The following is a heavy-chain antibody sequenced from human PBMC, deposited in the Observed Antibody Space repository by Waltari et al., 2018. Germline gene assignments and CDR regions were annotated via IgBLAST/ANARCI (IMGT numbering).Heavy chain of an antibody. Sequence: EVQLVESGGGLIQPGGSLRLPCAASGFPVSSNYMSWVRQAPGKGLEWVSVIYSGGSTYYADSVKGRFTISRDNSKNTLCLQMNSLRAEDTAVYYCARSDNSVDWFDPWGQGTLVTVSS. J-gene: IGHJ5*02. CDR3: ARSDNSVDWFDP. D-gene: IGHD1-20*01. V-gene: IGHV3-53*01. CDR2: IYSGGST. CDR1: GFPVSSNY.